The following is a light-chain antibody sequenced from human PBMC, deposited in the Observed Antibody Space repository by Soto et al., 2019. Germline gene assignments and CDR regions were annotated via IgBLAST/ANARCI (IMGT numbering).Light chain of an antibody. J-gene: IGKJ5*01. Sequence: EVVVTQSPATLSVSPGDRATLSCRASQSVSSNLAWYQQKPGQAPRLLIYGASTRATGIPARFSGSGSGTEFSLTISSLQSEDFAVYHCHQYDNWPKTFGQGTRLEMK. CDR2: GAS. CDR3: HQYDNWPKT. V-gene: IGKV3-15*01. CDR1: QSVSSN.